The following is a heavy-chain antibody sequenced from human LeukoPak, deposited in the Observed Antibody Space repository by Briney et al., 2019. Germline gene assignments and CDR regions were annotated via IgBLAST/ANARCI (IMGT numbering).Heavy chain of an antibody. D-gene: IGHD2-2*01. Sequence: GGSLRLSCAASGFTFSSYSMNWVRQAPGKGLEWVSYISSSSSTIYYADSVKGRFTISRDNAKNSLYLQMNSLRAEDTAVYYCARDPIVVVPGDGEETNWFDPWGQGTLVTVSS. V-gene: IGHV3-48*01. J-gene: IGHJ5*02. CDR1: GFTFSSYS. CDR2: ISSSSSTI. CDR3: ARDPIVVVPGDGEETNWFDP.